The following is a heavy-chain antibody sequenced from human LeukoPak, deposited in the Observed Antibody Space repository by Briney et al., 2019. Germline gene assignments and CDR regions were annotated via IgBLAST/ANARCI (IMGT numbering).Heavy chain of an antibody. CDR3: ARGGGYSNAYNWFGP. D-gene: IGHD5-18*01. Sequence: GGSLRLSCSASGFAFSSYTMNWVRQAPGKGLEWVALISSSSSYIYYADSVRGRFTISRDNAKNSLCLQMNNLRAEDTALYYCARGGGYSNAYNWFGPWGQGTLVTVSS. CDR2: ISSSSSYI. V-gene: IGHV3-21*01. CDR1: GFAFSSYT. J-gene: IGHJ5*02.